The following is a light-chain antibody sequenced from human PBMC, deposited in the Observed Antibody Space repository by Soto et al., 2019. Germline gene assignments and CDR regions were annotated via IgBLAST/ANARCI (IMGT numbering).Light chain of an antibody. CDR1: QSVSSSY. CDR3: QQDGSSPMYT. CDR2: GAS. Sequence: EIVLTQSPGTLSLSPGERATLSCRASQSVSSSYLAWYQQKPGQAPRLLIYGASGRATGIPDRFSGSGSGTDFTLTSSRLEPEDFAVYYCQQDGSSPMYTFGQGTKLEIK. V-gene: IGKV3-20*01. J-gene: IGKJ2*01.